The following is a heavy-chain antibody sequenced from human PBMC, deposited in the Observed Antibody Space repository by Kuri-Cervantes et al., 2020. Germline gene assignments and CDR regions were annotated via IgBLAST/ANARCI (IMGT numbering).Heavy chain of an antibody. CDR1: GFTFSSYA. V-gene: IGHV3-30*04. CDR3: AKDWGSTSGVDY. CDR2: ISYDGSNK. J-gene: IGHJ4*02. Sequence: GESLKISCAASGFTFSSYAMHWVRQAPGKGLEWVAVISYDGSNKYYADSVKGRFTISRDNSKNTLYLQMSSLRAEDTAVYYCAKDWGSTSGVDYWGQGTLVTVSS. D-gene: IGHD2-2*01.